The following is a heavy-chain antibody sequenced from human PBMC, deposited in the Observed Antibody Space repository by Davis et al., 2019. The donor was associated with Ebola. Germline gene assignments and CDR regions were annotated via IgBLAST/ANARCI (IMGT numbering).Heavy chain of an antibody. CDR2: IIPILGIA. CDR1: GYKFTSYG. CDR3: ARGGTTGTTTMLY. J-gene: IGHJ4*02. V-gene: IGHV1-69*04. D-gene: IGHD1-1*01. Sequence: AASVKVSCKTSGYKFTSYGISWVRQAPGQGLEWMGRIIPILGIANYAQKFQGRVTITADKSTSTAYMELSSLRSEDTAVYYCARGGTTGTTTMLYWGQGTLVTVSS.